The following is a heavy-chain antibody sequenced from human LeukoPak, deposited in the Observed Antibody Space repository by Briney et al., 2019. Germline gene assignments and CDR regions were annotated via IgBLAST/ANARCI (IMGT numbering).Heavy chain of an antibody. D-gene: IGHD4-11*01. V-gene: IGHV4-39*01. CDR1: GGSISSSSYY. CDR2: IYYSGST. Sequence: SETLSLTCTVSGGSISSSSYYWGWIRQPPGKGLEWIGSIYYSGSTYYNPSLKSRVTISVDTSKNQFSLKLSSVTAADTAVYYCARGLVYSNYYYYMDVWGKGTTVTVSS. CDR3: ARGLVYSNYYYYMDV. J-gene: IGHJ6*03.